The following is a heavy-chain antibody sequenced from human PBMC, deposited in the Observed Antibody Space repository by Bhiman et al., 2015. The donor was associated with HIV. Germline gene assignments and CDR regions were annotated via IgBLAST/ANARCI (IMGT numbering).Heavy chain of an antibody. CDR3: AKADSVRAKLDSVPFSSSWINYFDY. Sequence: EVQLLESGGGLVQPGGSLRLSCVVSGFTFRSYAMSWVRQAPGKGLEWVSGIIGSGGSTYYTGSVKGRFTISRDNSKNTLYLQMNSLRAEDTAVYFCAKADSVRAKLDSVPFSSSWINYFDYWGQGTLVTVSS. D-gene: IGHD6-13*01. V-gene: IGHV3-23*01. J-gene: IGHJ4*02. CDR1: GFTFRSYA. CDR2: IIGSGGST.